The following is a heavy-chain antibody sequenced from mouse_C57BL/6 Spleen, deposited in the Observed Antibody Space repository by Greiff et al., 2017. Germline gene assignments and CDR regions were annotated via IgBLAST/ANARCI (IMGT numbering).Heavy chain of an antibody. CDR2: TYWDDDK. Sequence: VKLMESGPGILQSSQTLSLTCSFSGFSLSTSGMGVSWIRQPSGKGLEWLAHTYWDDDKRYNPSLKSRPTISKDTSRNQVFLQITSVDTADTATYYCARRTKVVGAMDYWGQGTSVTVSS. CDR3: ARRTKVVGAMDY. J-gene: IGHJ4*01. V-gene: IGHV8-12*01. D-gene: IGHD1-1*01. CDR1: GFSLSTSGMG.